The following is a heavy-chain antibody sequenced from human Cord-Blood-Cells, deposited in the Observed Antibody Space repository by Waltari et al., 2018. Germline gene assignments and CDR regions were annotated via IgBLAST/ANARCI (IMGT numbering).Heavy chain of an antibody. V-gene: IGHV4-34*01. CDR2: INHSGST. D-gene: IGHD1-1*01. CDR3: ARGSPQLGHWYFDL. Sequence: QVQLQQWGAGLLKPSETLSLTCAVYGGSFSGYYWSWIRQPPGKGLEWIGEINHSGSTNYNPSLKSRVTISVDTSKNQFSLKLSSVTAADTAVYYCARGSPQLGHWYFDLWGRGTLVTVSS. J-gene: IGHJ2*01. CDR1: GGSFSGYY.